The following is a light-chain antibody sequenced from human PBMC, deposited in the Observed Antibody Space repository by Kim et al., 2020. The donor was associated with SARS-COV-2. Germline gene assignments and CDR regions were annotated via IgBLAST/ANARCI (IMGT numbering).Light chain of an antibody. CDR1: QSVSSSS. CDR2: DGS. J-gene: IGKJ4*01. Sequence: EIVLTQSPGTLSLSPGDRATLSCRASQSVSSSSLAWYRQKPGQAPKLLIFDGSTRATGIPDRFSGSGSGTGFTLTISRLEPEDFAVYYCQHYERLPLTFGGGTKVDSK. V-gene: IGKV3-20*01. CDR3: QHYERLPLT.